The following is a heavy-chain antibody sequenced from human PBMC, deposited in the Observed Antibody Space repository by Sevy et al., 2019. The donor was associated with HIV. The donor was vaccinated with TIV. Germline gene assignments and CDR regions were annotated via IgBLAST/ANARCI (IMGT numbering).Heavy chain of an antibody. V-gene: IGHV3-73*01. J-gene: IGHJ4*02. D-gene: IGHD6-13*01. CDR2: IRSKGNSYAT. CDR3: TRGGARDSSSGYDYFDY. CDR1: GFTFSGSA. Sequence: GGYLRLSCAASGFTFSGSAMQWVRQASGKGLEWVGRIRSKGNSYATTYAASVKGKLTISSHDSKNTVYLQMNSLKTEDTVVYYCTRGGARDSSSGYDYFDYWGQGTLVTVSS.